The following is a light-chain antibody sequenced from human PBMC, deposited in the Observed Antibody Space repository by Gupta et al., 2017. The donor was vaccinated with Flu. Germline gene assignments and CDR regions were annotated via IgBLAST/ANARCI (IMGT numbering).Light chain of an antibody. CDR3: SAYTSSSTV. V-gene: IGLV2-14*01. CDR1: SSDVGGYNY. CDR2: EVS. J-gene: IGLJ2*01. Sequence: QSALTQPASVSGSPGQSITISCTGTSSDVGGYNYVSWYQQHPGKAPKLMIYEVSNRPSGVSNRGSGSKSGNTASLTSAGLQAEDEADYYCSAYTSSSTVFGGGTKLTVL.